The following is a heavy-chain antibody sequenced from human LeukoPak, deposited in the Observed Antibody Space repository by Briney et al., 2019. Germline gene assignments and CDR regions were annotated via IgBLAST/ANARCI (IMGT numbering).Heavy chain of an antibody. D-gene: IGHD6-13*01. CDR2: IYYSGST. Sequence: SGTLSLTCTVSGGSISSSSYYWGWIRQPPGKGLEWIGSIYYSGSTYYNPSLKSRVTISVDTSKNQFSLKLSSVTAADTAVYYCARSAAAGTLWGQGTLVTVSS. V-gene: IGHV4-39*01. CDR3: ARSAAAGTL. J-gene: IGHJ4*02. CDR1: GGSISSSSYY.